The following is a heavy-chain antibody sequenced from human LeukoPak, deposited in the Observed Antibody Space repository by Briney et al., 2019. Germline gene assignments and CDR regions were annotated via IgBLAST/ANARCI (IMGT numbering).Heavy chain of an antibody. D-gene: IGHD2-15*01. Sequence: GGSLRLSCAASGFTFSSYWMHWVRQAPGKGLVWVSRINTGGSTTDYADSVKGRFTISRDNSKNTLYLQMNSLRAEDTAVYYCAKASNHYCSGGSCYNNWFDPWGQGTLVTVSS. CDR1: GFTFSSYW. V-gene: IGHV3-74*01. J-gene: IGHJ5*02. CDR3: AKASNHYCSGGSCYNNWFDP. CDR2: INTGGSTT.